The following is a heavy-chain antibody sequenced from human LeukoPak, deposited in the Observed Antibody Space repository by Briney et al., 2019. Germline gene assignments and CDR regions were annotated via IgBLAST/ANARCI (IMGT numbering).Heavy chain of an antibody. CDR1: GFTFSSYW. CDR2: IYSGGST. V-gene: IGHV3-53*01. J-gene: IGHJ6*03. Sequence: GGSLRLSCAASGFTFSSYWMSWVRQAPGKGLEWVSVIYSGGSTYYADSVKGRLTISRDNSKNTLYLQMNSLRAEDTAVYYCARVYYDSSGYYYYYYMDVWGKGTTVTISS. D-gene: IGHD3-22*01. CDR3: ARVYYDSSGYYYYYYMDV.